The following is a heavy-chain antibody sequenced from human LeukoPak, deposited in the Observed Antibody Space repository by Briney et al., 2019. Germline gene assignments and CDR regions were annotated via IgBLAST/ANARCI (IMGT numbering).Heavy chain of an antibody. CDR1: GYTFTGYY. J-gene: IGHJ4*02. V-gene: IGHV1-2*02. Sequence: VASVKASCKASGYTFTGYYMHWVRQAPGQGLEWMGWINPNSGGTNYAQKFQGRVTMTRDTSISTAYMELSRLRSDDTAVYYCASPKGSQGDYVWGSYRYDYWGQGTLVTVSS. CDR3: ASPKGSQGDYVWGSYRYDY. CDR2: INPNSGGT. D-gene: IGHD3-16*02.